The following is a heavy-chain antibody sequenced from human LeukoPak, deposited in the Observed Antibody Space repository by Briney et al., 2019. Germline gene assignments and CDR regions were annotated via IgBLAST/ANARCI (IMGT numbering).Heavy chain of an antibody. J-gene: IGHJ4*02. D-gene: IGHD6-19*01. V-gene: IGHV1-69*05. Sequence: ASVKVSCKASGGTFSSYAISWVRQAPGQGLEWMGRIIPIFGTANYAQKLQGRVTITTDESTSTAYMELSSLRSEDTAVYYCARVGIAVAGTQDGEIDYWGQGTLVTVSS. CDR1: GGTFSSYA. CDR3: ARVGIAVAGTQDGEIDY. CDR2: IIPIFGTA.